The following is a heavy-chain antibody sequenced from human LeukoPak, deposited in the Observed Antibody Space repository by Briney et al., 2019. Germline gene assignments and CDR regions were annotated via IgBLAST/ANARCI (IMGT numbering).Heavy chain of an antibody. J-gene: IGHJ4*02. CDR1: GFTFSSYA. CDR2: ISGSGGST. V-gene: IGHV3-23*01. Sequence: GGSLRLSCAASGFTFSSYAMNWVRQAPGKGLEWVSGISGSGGSTHYADSVKGRFTISRDNSKNTLYLQMNSLRAEDTAVYYCAKDYCSGGSCYSSFDYWGQGTLVTVTS. CDR3: AKDYCSGGSCYSSFDY. D-gene: IGHD2-15*01.